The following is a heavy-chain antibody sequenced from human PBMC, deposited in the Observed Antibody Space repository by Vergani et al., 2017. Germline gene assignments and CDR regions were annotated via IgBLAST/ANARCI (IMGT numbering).Heavy chain of an antibody. V-gene: IGHV4-59*02. CDR3: ARLYGGYYYYGMDV. Sequence: QVKLQESGPGLVKPSETLSLTCTVSGASVNSYYWSWIRQPPGKGLEWMGYVSFRGDTLYDPSVKGRMTISLNTSSNQFSLYLTSVTAADTAVYYCARLYGGYYYYGMDVWGQGTTVTVSS. CDR1: GASVNSYY. D-gene: IGHD4/OR15-4a*01. CDR2: VSFRGDT. J-gene: IGHJ6*02.